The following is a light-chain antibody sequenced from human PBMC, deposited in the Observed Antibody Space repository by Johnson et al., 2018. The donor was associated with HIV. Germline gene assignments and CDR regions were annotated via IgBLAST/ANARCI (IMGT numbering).Light chain of an antibody. CDR3: GTWDSSLGF. V-gene: IGLV1-51*01. J-gene: IGLJ1*01. CDR2: DNN. CDR1: SSNIGNNY. Sequence: QSVLTQPPSVSAAPGQKVTISCSGSSSNIGNNYVSWYQQLPGTAPKLLIYDNNKRPSGIPDRFSGSKSGTSATLGITGLQTGDEADYYCGTWDSSLGFFGTGTKFTVL.